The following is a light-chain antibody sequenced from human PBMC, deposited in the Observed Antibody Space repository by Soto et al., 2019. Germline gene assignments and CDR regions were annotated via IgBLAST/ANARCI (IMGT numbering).Light chain of an antibody. CDR1: QSVSSN. CDR2: GAS. CDR3: QQYNNWQWT. Sequence: EIVMTQSPATLSVSSKERATLSCRASQSVSSNLAWYQQKPGQAPRLLIYGASTRATGIPARFSGSGSGTEFTLTISSLQSEDFAVYYCQQYNNWQWTFGQGTKVDIK. J-gene: IGKJ1*01. V-gene: IGKV3-15*01.